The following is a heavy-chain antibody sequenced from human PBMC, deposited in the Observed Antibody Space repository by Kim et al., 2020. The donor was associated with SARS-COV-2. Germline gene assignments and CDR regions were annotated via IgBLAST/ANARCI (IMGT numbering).Heavy chain of an antibody. Sequence: SVKVSCKASGYTFTSYGISWVRQAPGQGLEWMGWISAYNGNTNYAQKLQGRVTMTTDTCTSTAYMELRSLRSDDTAVYYCARLETAMVHYFDSWGQGTLVTVSS. CDR3: ARLETAMVHYFDS. V-gene: IGHV1-18*04. CDR1: GYTFTSYG. D-gene: IGHD5-18*01. J-gene: IGHJ4*02. CDR2: ISAYNGNT.